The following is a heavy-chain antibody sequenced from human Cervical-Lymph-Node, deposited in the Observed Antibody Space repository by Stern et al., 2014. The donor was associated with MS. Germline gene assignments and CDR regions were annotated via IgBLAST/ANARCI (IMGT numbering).Heavy chain of an antibody. CDR3: ARDYEDTSMLFDH. J-gene: IGHJ4*02. CDR1: GFTLSSYG. D-gene: IGHD2-8*01. V-gene: IGHV3-30*03. CDR2: ISYDGNHK. Sequence: VKLVESGGAVVQPGRSLRLSCAASGFTLSSYGMHWVRPAPGKGLEWVTVISYDGNHKYYAASVKGRFTISRDNSKNTLHLQMNSVTPDDTAIYYCARDYEDTSMLFDHWGQGTLVTVSS.